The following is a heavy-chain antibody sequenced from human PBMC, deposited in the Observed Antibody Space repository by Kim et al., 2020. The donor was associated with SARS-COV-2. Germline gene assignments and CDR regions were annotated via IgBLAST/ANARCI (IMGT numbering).Heavy chain of an antibody. D-gene: IGHD6-13*01. CDR1: GGSFSGYY. V-gene: IGHV4-34*01. CDR2: INHSGST. Sequence: SETLSLTCAVYGGSFSGYYWSWIRQPPGKGLEWIGEINHSGSTNYNPSLKSRVTISVNTSKNQFSLKLSSVTVADTAVDYCASLGSSSHYYYIDVWGEGTTVAVSS. CDR3: ASLGSSSHYYYIDV. J-gene: IGHJ6*03.